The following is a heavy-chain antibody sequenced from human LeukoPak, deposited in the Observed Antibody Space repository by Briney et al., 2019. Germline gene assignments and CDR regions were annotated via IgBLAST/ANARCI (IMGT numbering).Heavy chain of an antibody. CDR3: ARQKDYGDYLRAFDI. Sequence: ASETLSLTCTVSGGSISSYYWSWIRQPPGKVLEWIGYIYYSGSTNYNPSLKSRVTISVDTSKNQFSLKLSSVTAADTAVYYCARQKDYGDYLRAFDIWGQGTMVTVSS. CDR2: IYYSGST. CDR1: GGSISSYY. J-gene: IGHJ3*02. D-gene: IGHD4-17*01. V-gene: IGHV4-59*08.